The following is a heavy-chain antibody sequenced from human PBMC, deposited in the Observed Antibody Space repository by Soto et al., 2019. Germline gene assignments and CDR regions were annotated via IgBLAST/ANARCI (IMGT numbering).Heavy chain of an antibody. D-gene: IGHD1-7*01. Sequence: EVQLLESGGDLIQPGGSLRLSCAASGFTYSSNAMSWVRQAPGKGLEWVSTISGSGVTTYYADSVKGRFTISRDNSKNTLSLPTNSLSAEDTAVSYCAEDGVMGGTTYFGYWGQGTLVTVSS. CDR2: ISGSGVTT. CDR3: AEDGVMGGTTYFGY. V-gene: IGHV3-23*01. CDR1: GFTYSSNA. J-gene: IGHJ4*02.